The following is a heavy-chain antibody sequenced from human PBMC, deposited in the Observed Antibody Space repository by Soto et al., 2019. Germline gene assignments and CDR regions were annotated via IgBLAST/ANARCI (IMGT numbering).Heavy chain of an antibody. J-gene: IGHJ4*02. CDR1: GFTFNTFA. CDR2: ISSNGGNT. V-gene: IGHV3-64D*06. Sequence: VQLVESGGTLVQPGGSLRLSCSASGFTFNTFAMHWVRQTPGKGLEFVSAISSNGGNTYYADSVKGRFAISRDNSKNTLDLQIDSLRPEDTALYYCVKEGYMRSDWYGQFDCWGQGTLVTVSS. CDR3: VKEGYMRSDWYGQFDC. D-gene: IGHD6-19*01.